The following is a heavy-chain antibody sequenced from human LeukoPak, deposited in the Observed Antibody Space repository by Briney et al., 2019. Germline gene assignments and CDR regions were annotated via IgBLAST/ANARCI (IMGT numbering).Heavy chain of an antibody. D-gene: IGHD3-16*01. J-gene: IGHJ4*02. CDR3: ARDQKAVLGVDY. V-gene: IGHV3-23*01. CDR1: GFTFSTYA. CDR2: ISGSGGGT. Sequence: GGSLRLSCAASGFTFSTYAMSWVRQAAGKGLEWVSLISGSGGGTYYADSVKGRFTISRDNAKNSLYLQMNSLRAEDTAVYYCARDQKAVLGVDYWGQGTLVTVSS.